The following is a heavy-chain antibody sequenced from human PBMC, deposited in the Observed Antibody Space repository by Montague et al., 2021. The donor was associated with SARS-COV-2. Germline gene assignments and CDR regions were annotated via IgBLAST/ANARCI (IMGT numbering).Heavy chain of an antibody. CDR2: ISGSGAGT. CDR1: GFTFNSYA. Sequence: SLRLSCAASGFTFNSYAVNWVRQAPGKGLEWVSSISGSGAGTYYADSVKGRLTISRDNSKNTLYLQMNSLRAEDTAVYYCAKGGGGYNDAFEIWGQGTRVTVSS. D-gene: IGHD3-22*01. CDR3: AKGGGGYNDAFEI. J-gene: IGHJ3*02. V-gene: IGHV3-23*01.